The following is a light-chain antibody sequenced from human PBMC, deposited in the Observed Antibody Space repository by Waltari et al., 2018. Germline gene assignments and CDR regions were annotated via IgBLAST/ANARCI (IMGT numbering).Light chain of an antibody. Sequence: DIQMTQSPSSLPASVGDRVPITCQASQDISNYLNWYQQKPGKAPKLLIYDASNLETGVPSRFSGSGSGTDFTFTISSLQPEDIATYYCQQYDNLPSYSFGQGTKLEIK. J-gene: IGKJ2*03. CDR2: DAS. CDR1: QDISNY. CDR3: QQYDNLPSYS. V-gene: IGKV1-33*01.